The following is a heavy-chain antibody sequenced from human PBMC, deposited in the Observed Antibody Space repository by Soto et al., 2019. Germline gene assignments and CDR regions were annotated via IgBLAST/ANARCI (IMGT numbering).Heavy chain of an antibody. J-gene: IGHJ6*03. CDR3: TTVVTGETDRFLEWLFYYYYMDV. CDR2: IKSKTDGGTT. V-gene: IGHV3-15*01. D-gene: IGHD3-3*01. Sequence: GGSLRLSCAASGFTFSNAWMSWVRQAPGKGLEWVGRIKSKTDGGTTDYAAPVKGRFTISRDDSKNTLYLQMNSLKTEDTAVYYCTTVVTGETDRFLEWLFYYYYMDVWGKGTTVTVSS. CDR1: GFTFSNAW.